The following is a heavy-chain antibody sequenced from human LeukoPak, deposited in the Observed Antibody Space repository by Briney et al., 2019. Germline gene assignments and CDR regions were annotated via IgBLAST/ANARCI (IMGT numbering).Heavy chain of an antibody. D-gene: IGHD4-17*01. CDR2: IYYSGST. CDR3: ARSGYTVTNMDV. Sequence: PSETLSLTCTVSGGSISSSSYYWGWIRQPPGKGLEWIGSIYYSGSTYYNPSLKSRVTISVDTSKNQFSLKLSSVTAADTAVYYCARSGYTVTNMDVWGKGTTVTISS. V-gene: IGHV4-39*01. CDR1: GGSISSSSYY. J-gene: IGHJ6*03.